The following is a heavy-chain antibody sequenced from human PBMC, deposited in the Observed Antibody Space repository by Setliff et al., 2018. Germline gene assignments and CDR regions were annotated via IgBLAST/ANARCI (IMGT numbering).Heavy chain of an antibody. D-gene: IGHD3-3*01. V-gene: IGHV3-7*03. J-gene: IGHJ5*02. CDR3: AREVWTIYDKSWSGYTDL. CDR2: IRQDGTNK. CDR1: GFTISNYW. Sequence: SLSLSCVASGFTISNYWMAWVRQAPGKGLEWVADIRQDGTNKYYMDSVEGRFTISRDNSKNSVYLQMNSLRAEDTALYHCAREVWTIYDKSWSGYTDLWGQGTQVTVSS.